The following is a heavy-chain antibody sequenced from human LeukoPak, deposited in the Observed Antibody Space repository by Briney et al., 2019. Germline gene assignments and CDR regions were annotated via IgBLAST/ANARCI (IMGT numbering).Heavy chain of an antibody. D-gene: IGHD3-10*01. CDR1: GGSISSGGYS. J-gene: IGHJ4*02. V-gene: IGHV4-30-4*07. Sequence: LSETLSLTCAVSGGSISSGGYSWSWIRQPPGKGLEWIGYIYYSGSTYYNPSLKSRVTISVDTSKNQFSLKLSSVTAADTAVYYCARVPLATMVRGVPQYYFDYWGQGTLVTVSS. CDR2: IYYSGST. CDR3: ARVPLATMVRGVPQYYFDY.